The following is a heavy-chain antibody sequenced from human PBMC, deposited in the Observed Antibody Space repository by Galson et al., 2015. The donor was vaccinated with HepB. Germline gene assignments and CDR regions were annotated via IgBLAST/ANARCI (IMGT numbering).Heavy chain of an antibody. D-gene: IGHD5-18*01. Sequence: SLRLSCAASRFTFSRFGMHWVRQAPGKGLEWVAFMSYDGSDKYYADSVKGRFTISRDNSKNTLYLQMNSLRAEDTAVYYCAKVASGYSYGPYFDYWGQGTLVTVSS. CDR3: AKVASGYSYGPYFDY. CDR1: RFTFSRFG. CDR2: MSYDGSDK. J-gene: IGHJ4*02. V-gene: IGHV3-30*18.